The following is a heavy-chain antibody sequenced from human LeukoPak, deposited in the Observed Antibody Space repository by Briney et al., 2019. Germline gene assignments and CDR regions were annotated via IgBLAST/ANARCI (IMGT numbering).Heavy chain of an antibody. J-gene: IGHJ4*02. Sequence: EGSLRLSCAASGFTLSRYAMHWVRQPPGKGLEWGSSISSRSSYISYADSVKGRFTISRDNAKNSLYLEMNSLRAEDTAVYYCVRDRSGSYPYYFDFWGQGTLLTASS. CDR3: VRDRSGSYPYYFDF. CDR1: GFTLSRYA. D-gene: IGHD1-26*01. CDR2: ISSRSSYI. V-gene: IGHV3-21*01.